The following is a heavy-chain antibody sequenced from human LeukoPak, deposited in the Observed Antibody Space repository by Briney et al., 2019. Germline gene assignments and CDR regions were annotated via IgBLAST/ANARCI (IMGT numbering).Heavy chain of an antibody. J-gene: IGHJ4*02. CDR3: ARDSPYCTSSDCYLDY. V-gene: IGHV3-7*01. Sequence: DSLKGRFTISRDNAKNSLFLQMNSLRAEDTAVCYCARDSPYCTSSDCYLDYWGQGTLVTVSS. D-gene: IGHD2-2*01.